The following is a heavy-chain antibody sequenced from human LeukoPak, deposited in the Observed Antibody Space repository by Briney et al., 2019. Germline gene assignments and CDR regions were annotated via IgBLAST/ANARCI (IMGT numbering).Heavy chain of an antibody. V-gene: IGHV3-66*01. Sequence: GGFLRLSCAASGFTVSSNYMSWVRQAPGKGLEWVSVIYSGGSTYYADSVKGRFTISRDNSKNTLYLQMNSLRAEDTAVYYCGYSSSIYYGMDVWGQGTTVTVSS. CDR2: IYSGGST. CDR3: GYSSSIYYGMDV. J-gene: IGHJ6*02. CDR1: GFTVSSNY. D-gene: IGHD6-6*01.